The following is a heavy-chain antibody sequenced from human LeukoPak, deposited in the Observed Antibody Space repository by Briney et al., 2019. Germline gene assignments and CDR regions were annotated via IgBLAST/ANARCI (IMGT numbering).Heavy chain of an antibody. D-gene: IGHD3-10*01. Sequence: GGSLRLSCAASGFTFSSYEMNWVRQAPGKGLEWVSVIHSGGATYYADSVKGRFTISRDISKNALYLQMNSLRGDDTAVYYCAGSAITNLDSWGQGNLVTASS. CDR3: AGSAITNLDS. J-gene: IGHJ4*02. CDR2: IHSGGAT. CDR1: GFTFSSYE. V-gene: IGHV3-66*01.